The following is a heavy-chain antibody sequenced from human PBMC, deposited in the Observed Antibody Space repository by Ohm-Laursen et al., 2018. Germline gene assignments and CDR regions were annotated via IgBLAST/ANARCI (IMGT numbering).Heavy chain of an antibody. V-gene: IGHV1-69*01. J-gene: IGHJ4*02. CDR3: ARGYDFWSGYFDY. CDR1: GGTFSSYA. Sequence: GSSVKVSCKASGGTFSSYAISWVRQAPGQGLEWMGGIIPIFGTANYAQKFQGRVTNTADESTSTAYMELSSLRSEDTAVYYCARGYDFWSGYFDYWGQGTLVTVSS. CDR2: IIPIFGTA. D-gene: IGHD3-3*01.